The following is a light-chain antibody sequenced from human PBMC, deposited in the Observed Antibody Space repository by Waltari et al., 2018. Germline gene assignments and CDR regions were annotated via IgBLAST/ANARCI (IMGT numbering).Light chain of an antibody. J-gene: IGLJ3*02. CDR1: SPAVGDYNY. Sequence: QSALTQPASVSGSPGQSITISCTGASPAVGDYNYVSWYQQIPGKAPKVIIYDVTKRPSGVSNRFSGSKSGNSASLSISGLQAEDEAHYYCCSYAGRSTWVFGGGTKVTVL. V-gene: IGLV2-14*03. CDR2: DVT. CDR3: CSYAGRSTWV.